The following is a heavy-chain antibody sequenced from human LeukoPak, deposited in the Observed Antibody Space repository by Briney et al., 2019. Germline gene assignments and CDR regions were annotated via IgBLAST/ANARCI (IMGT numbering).Heavy chain of an antibody. J-gene: IGHJ4*02. V-gene: IGHV1-18*01. Sequence: GASVKVSYKASGYTFTSYGISWVRQAPGQGLEWMGWISAYNGNTNYAQKLQGRVTMTTDTSTSTAYMELRSLRSDDTAVYYCAKDRSIGTYYTFDHWGQGTLVTVSS. CDR1: GYTFTSYG. D-gene: IGHD1-26*01. CDR3: AKDRSIGTYYTFDH. CDR2: ISAYNGNT.